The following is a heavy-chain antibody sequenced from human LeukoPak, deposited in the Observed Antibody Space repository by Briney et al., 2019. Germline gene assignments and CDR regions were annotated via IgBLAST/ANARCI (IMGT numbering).Heavy chain of an antibody. CDR2: IYYSGST. CDR3: ARGDYYDSSGYFDY. Sequence: SETLSLTCTVSGGSISSYYWSWIRHRPGTGLEWIGYIYYSGSTNYNPSLKSRVTISVDTSKNQFSLKLSSVTAADTAVYYCARGDYYDSSGYFDYWGQGTLVTVSS. J-gene: IGHJ4*02. V-gene: IGHV4-59*01. CDR1: GGSISSYY. D-gene: IGHD3-22*01.